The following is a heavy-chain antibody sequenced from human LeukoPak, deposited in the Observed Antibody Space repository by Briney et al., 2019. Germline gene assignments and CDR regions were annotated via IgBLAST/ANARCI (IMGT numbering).Heavy chain of an antibody. CDR3: ARLLLWFGELSGFDY. Sequence: GKSLKISCKGSGYSFTSYWIGWVRQMPGKGLEWMGIIYPGDSDTRYSPSFQGQVTISADKSISTAYLQWSSLKASDTAMYYCARLLLWFGELSGFDYWGQGTLVTVSS. D-gene: IGHD3-10*01. J-gene: IGHJ4*02. V-gene: IGHV5-51*01. CDR2: IYPGDSDT. CDR1: GYSFTSYW.